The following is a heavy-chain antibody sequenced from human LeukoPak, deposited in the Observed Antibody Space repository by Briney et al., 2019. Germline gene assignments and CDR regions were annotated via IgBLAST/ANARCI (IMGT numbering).Heavy chain of an antibody. CDR2: INSDGRIT. CDR1: GFTFSSYS. V-gene: IGHV3-74*01. CDR3: ASSTQISKYADY. Sequence: GGSLRLSCAASGFTFSSYSMHWVRQAPGKGLVWVSRINSDGRITTYADSVRGRFTISRDNAKSTLYLQMNSLRAEDTAVYYCASSTQISKYADYWGQGALVTVSS. J-gene: IGHJ4*02. D-gene: IGHD3-3*01.